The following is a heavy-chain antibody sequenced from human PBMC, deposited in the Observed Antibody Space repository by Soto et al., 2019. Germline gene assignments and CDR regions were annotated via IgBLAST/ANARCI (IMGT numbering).Heavy chain of an antibody. V-gene: IGHV3-23*01. Sequence: EVQLLESGGGLVQPGGSLRLSCAASGFTFSNYAMSWVRQAPGKGLEWVSGISGGGGSSYYAESVKGRFTVSRDNSKNTLYLQMNSLRAEDKAVYYCAHNCGVDCHSVFFYWGQGTLVIVSS. J-gene: IGHJ4*02. CDR2: ISGGGGSS. CDR3: AHNCGVDCHSVFFY. CDR1: GFTFSNYA. D-gene: IGHD2-21*02.